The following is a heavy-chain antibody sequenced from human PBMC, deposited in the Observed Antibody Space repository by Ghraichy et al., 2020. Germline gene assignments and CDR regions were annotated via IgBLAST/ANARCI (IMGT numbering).Heavy chain of an antibody. V-gene: IGHV4-59*01. CDR1: GGSISSYQ. CDR3: ARVDHASGSYYKWFDP. J-gene: IGHJ5*02. CDR2: INDRGST. D-gene: IGHD3-10*01. Sequence: SETLSLTCTVSGGSISSYQWSWIRQSPGKGLDWIGYINDRGSTNYNSSLKSRVTISVDTSKNQFSLKLRSVTAADTALYFCARVDHASGSYYKWFDPWGQGTRVTVSP.